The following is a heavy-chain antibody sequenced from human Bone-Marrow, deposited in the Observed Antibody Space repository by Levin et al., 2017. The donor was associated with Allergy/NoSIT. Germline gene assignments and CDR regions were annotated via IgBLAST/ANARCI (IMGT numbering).Heavy chain of an antibody. CDR2: INTANGNT. CDR1: GYTFTTYD. Sequence: ASVKVSCKASGYTFTTYDMHWIRQAPGQRLEWMGRINTANGNTKYSQMFQDRVIITRDTSATTAYMELTGLTSEDTAVYYCARVLKYCTGDSCHSPYNFWGQGTLVTVSS. D-gene: IGHD2-8*02. V-gene: IGHV1-3*04. J-gene: IGHJ4*02. CDR3: ARVLKYCTGDSCHSPYNF.